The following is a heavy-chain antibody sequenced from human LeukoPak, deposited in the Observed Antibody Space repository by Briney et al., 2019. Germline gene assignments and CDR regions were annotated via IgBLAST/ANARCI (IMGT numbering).Heavy chain of an antibody. CDR2: IYYSGST. V-gene: IGHV4-31*02. CDR3: ARGYYGRIY. J-gene: IGHJ4*02. Sequence: GLEWIVYIYYSGSTYYNPSLKSRVTISVDTSKNQFSLKLSSVTAADTAVYYCARGYYGRIYWGQGTLVTASS. D-gene: IGHD3-10*01.